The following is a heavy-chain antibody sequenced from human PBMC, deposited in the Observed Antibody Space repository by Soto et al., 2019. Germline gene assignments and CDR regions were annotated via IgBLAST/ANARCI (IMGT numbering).Heavy chain of an antibody. J-gene: IGHJ5*02. CDR2: MNPNSGHT. D-gene: IGHD2-2*01. Sequence: QVQLVQSGAEVNKPGASVKVSCKASGYTFTSHDINWMRQTTGQGLEGMGWMNPNSGHTNSAQKFQGRVTMTRDTSINTAHMELPNPRSEDTAIYYCASDMSTTWGQGTLVTVSS. V-gene: IGHV1-8*01. CDR3: ASDMSTT. CDR1: GYTFTSHD.